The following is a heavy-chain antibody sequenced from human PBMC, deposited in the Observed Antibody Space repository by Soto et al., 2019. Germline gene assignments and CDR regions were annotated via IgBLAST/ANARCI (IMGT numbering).Heavy chain of an antibody. D-gene: IGHD5-18*01. CDR2: IDGRSTYT. CDR1: GFTFSNYG. CDR3: ATLNSFGSDY. V-gene: IGHV3-21*01. Sequence: PGGSLRLSCAVSGFTFSNYGMNWVRQAPGKGLEWVSSIDGRSTYTYYADSVRGRFTVSRDNANSTLYLQMNSLRAEDTAVYYCATLNSFGSDYWGRGTLVTVSS. J-gene: IGHJ4*02.